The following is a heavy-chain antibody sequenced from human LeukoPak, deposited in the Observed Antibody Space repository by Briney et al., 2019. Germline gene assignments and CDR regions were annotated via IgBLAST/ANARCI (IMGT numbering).Heavy chain of an antibody. V-gene: IGHV4-38-2*02. D-gene: IGHD1-1*01. CDR1: GYSISSGYY. Sequence: SETLSLTCTVSGYSISSGYYWGWIRQPPGKGLEWIGYIYYSGSTNYNPSLKSRVTISVDTSKNQFSLKLSSVTAADTAVYYCARVGTGYDYWGQGTLVTVSS. CDR2: IYYSGST. CDR3: ARVGTGYDY. J-gene: IGHJ4*02.